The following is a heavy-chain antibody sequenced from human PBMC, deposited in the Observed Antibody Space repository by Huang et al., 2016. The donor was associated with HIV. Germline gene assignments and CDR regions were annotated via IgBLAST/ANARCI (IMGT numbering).Heavy chain of an antibody. Sequence: EVHLLESGGGLVQHGGSLRLSCAASGFSFSSSAMGGVRQAAGRVLEWVSTVSNSASSRHYSDSVSGRFTISRDNSKDTLYLQMNSLRAEDTALYYCAKDLVTYDSSGSVWGQGTLVTVSS. V-gene: IGHV3-23*01. D-gene: IGHD3-22*01. CDR3: AKDLVTYDSSGSV. CDR2: VSNSASSR. J-gene: IGHJ4*02. CDR1: GFSFSSSA.